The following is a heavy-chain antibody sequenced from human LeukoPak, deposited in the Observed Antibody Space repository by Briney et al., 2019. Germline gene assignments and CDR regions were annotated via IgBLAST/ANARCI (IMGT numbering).Heavy chain of an antibody. V-gene: IGHV3-7*01. CDR2: IKQDGSEK. D-gene: IGHD3-3*01. Sequence: PGGSLRLSCAASGFTFSSYWMSWVRQAPGKGLEWVANIKQDGSEKYYVDSVKGRFTISRDNAKNSLYLQMNSLRAEDTAVYYCAREGSSYDFWSGYYQTPRGFDYWGQGTLVTVSS. CDR3: AREGSSYDFWSGYYQTPRGFDY. J-gene: IGHJ4*02. CDR1: GFTFSSYW.